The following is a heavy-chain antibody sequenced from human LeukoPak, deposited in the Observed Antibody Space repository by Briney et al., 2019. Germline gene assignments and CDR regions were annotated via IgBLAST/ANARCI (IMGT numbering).Heavy chain of an antibody. J-gene: IGHJ3*02. CDR3: ARYGDYLDAFDI. CDR2: IYTSGST. Sequence: PSETLSLTCAVYGGSFSGYYWSWIRQPAGKGLEWIGRIYTSGSTNYNPSLKSRVTISVDTSKNQFSLKLSSVTAADTAVYYCARYGDYLDAFDIWGQGTVVTVS. V-gene: IGHV4-59*10. CDR1: GGSFSGYY. D-gene: IGHD4-17*01.